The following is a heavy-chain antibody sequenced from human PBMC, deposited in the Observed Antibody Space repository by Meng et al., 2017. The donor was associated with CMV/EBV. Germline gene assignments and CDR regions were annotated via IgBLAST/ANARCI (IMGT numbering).Heavy chain of an antibody. J-gene: IGHJ5*01. D-gene: IGHD6-13*01. CDR2: ISSSSSYI. Sequence: GEPLKISCAASGFTFSSYSMNWVRQAPGKGLEWVSSISSSSSYIYYADSVKGRFTISRDNAKNSLYLQMNSLRAEDTAVYYCARGPSSYSSSWYRWFDPWGQGTTVTVSS. CDR3: ARGPSSYSSSWYRWFDP. V-gene: IGHV3-21*01. CDR1: GFTFSSYS.